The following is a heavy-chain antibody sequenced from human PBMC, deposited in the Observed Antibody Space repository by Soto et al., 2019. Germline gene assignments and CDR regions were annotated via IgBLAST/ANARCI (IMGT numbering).Heavy chain of an antibody. D-gene: IGHD5-12*01. CDR1: GGTLSSYA. CDR2: IIPIFGTA. Sequence: SVKGSCKASGGTLSSYAISWVRQAPGQGLEWMGGIIPIFGTANDAQKFQGRVTITADESTSTAYMELSSLRSEDTAVYYCAKRYTGYHRYYYCGTEFWD. J-gene: IGHJ6*04. V-gene: IGHV1-69*13. CDR3: AKRYTGYHRYYYCGTEF.